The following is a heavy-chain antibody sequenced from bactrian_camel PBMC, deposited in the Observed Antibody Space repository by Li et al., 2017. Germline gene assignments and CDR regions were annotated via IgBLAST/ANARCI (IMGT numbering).Heavy chain of an antibody. D-gene: IGHD6*01. V-gene: IGHV3S25*01. CDR2: VYFGGGST. Sequence: QLVESGGGSVAAGGSLRLSCEVGGYSYTAYCMAWFRQVAGQEREGVAFVYFGGGSTYYADSVKGRFTISQDKGKNTVYLLMSSLKPEDTAMYYCAAVRYGVTWYPLCRARSADFGYWGQGTQVTVS. CDR3: AAVRYGVTWYPLCRARSADFGY. CDR1: GYSYTAYC. J-gene: IGHJ6*01.